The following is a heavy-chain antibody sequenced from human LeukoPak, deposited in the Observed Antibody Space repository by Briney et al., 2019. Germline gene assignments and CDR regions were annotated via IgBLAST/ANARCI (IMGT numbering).Heavy chain of an antibody. J-gene: IGHJ4*02. CDR3: ARGGLTYYDILTGYYPYYFDY. Sequence: GGSLRLSCAASGFTFSSYSMNWVRQAPGKGLEWVSSISSSSSYIYYADSVKSRFTISRDNAKNSLYLQMKSLRAEDTAVYYCARGGLTYYDILTGYYPYYFDYWGQGTLVTVSS. D-gene: IGHD3-9*01. V-gene: IGHV3-21*01. CDR2: ISSSSSYI. CDR1: GFTFSSYS.